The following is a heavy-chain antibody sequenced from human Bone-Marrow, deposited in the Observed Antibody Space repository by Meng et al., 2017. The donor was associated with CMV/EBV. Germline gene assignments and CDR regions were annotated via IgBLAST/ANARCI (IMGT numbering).Heavy chain of an antibody. CDR2: ISSSGSYI. J-gene: IGHJ1*01. CDR3: SKNGGWLIEH. CDR1: GFTLSSYG. Sequence: GGSLRLSCVASGFTLSSYGMNWLRQAPGKGLEWVASISSSGSYIFYADSVKGRFTISADNAKNSLYLQMSSLRAEDTAVYYCSKNGGWLIEHWGQGTMVTVSS. V-gene: IGHV3-21*01. D-gene: IGHD3-16*01.